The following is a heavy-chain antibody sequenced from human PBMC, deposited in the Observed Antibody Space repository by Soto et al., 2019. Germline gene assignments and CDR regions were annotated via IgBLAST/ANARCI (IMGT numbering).Heavy chain of an antibody. J-gene: IGHJ4*02. CDR3: ARSGYFFDY. Sequence: AGSVRHSCADSEIIDSSGYMSWVRQAPGKGLEWVSVIYSGGSTYYADSVKGRFTISRDNSKNTLYLQMNSLKAEDTAVYYCARSGYFFDYWGQGTPVTVSS. CDR2: IYSGGST. CDR1: EIIDSSGY. V-gene: IGHV3-53*01.